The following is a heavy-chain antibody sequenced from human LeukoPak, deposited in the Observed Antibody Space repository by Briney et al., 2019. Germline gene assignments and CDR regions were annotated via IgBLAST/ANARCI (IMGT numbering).Heavy chain of an antibody. CDR1: GFTFSSYA. D-gene: IGHD3-3*01. CDR2: ISGSGGST. J-gene: IGHJ4*02. V-gene: IGHV3-23*01. CDR3: AKTYRVVDFWSGYFGR. Sequence: PGGSLRLSCAASGFTFSSYAMSWVRQAPGKGLEWVSAISGSGGSTYYADSVKGRFTISRDNSKNTLYLQMNSLRAEDTAVYYCAKTYRVVDFWSGYFGRWGQETLVTVSS.